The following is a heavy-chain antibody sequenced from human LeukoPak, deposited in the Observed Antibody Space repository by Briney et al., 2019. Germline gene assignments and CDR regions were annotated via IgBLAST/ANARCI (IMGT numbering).Heavy chain of an antibody. J-gene: IGHJ3*02. V-gene: IGHV3-66*01. CDR3: ARDRVYGSSRTGAFDI. CDR1: GFTFSSYV. CDR2: IYTDGTT. D-gene: IGHD6-13*01. Sequence: GGSLRLSCAASGFTFSSYVMSWVRQAPGKGLEWVSVIYTDGTTYYADSVKGRFSISRDNSKNTLYLQMNTVRAEDTAVYYCARDRVYGSSRTGAFDIWGQGTMVTVSS.